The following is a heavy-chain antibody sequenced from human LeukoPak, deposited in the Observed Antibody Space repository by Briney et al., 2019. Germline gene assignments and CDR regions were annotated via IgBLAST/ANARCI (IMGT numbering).Heavy chain of an antibody. Sequence: PSETLSLTCTVSGGSISSYYWSWIRQPPGKGLEWIGYIYYSGSTNYNPSLKTRVTISVDTSKNQFSLSLSSVTAADTAVYYCARHKWDGFNCFDYWGQGTLVTVSS. CDR2: IYYSGST. D-gene: IGHD5-24*01. CDR1: GGSISSYY. CDR3: ARHKWDGFNCFDY. J-gene: IGHJ4*02. V-gene: IGHV4-59*08.